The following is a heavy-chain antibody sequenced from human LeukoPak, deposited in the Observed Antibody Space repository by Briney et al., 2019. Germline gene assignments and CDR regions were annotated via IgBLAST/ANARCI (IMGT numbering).Heavy chain of an antibody. CDR3: ARGLNDSWTGENY. J-gene: IGHJ4*02. D-gene: IGHD3-3*01. CDR1: GGSVSSNSYS. V-gene: IGHV4-39*07. Sequence: SETLSLTCTVSGGSVSSNSYSWGWIRQPPGKGLEWIGTIYYSGSTYYNPSLKSRVTISLDTSKSQFSLKVRYVTAADTAVYYCARGLNDSWTGENYWGQGTLVTVSS. CDR2: IYYSGST.